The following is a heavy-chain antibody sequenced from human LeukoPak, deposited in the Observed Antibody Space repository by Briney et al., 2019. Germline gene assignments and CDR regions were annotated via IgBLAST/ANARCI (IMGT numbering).Heavy chain of an antibody. D-gene: IGHD3-16*01. CDR1: GFTFNSYA. CDR3: AKRGGYEAIAAFDY. V-gene: IGHV3-23*01. CDR2: ISPGGSDT. Sequence: GGSLRLSCAASGFTFNSYAMSWVRQAPGKGLEWVSAISPGGSDTYYADSVRGRSTISRDNSKNPLYLQMSSLRAEDSAVYYCAKRGGYEAIAAFDYWGQGTLVTVSS. J-gene: IGHJ4*02.